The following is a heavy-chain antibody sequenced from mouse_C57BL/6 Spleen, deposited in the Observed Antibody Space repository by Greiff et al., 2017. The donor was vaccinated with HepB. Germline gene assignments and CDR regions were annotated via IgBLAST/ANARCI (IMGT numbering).Heavy chain of an antibody. CDR1: GYAFSSSW. CDR3: ARSGLYGPYAMDY. J-gene: IGHJ4*01. CDR2: IYPGDGDT. D-gene: IGHD1-1*02. V-gene: IGHV1-82*01. Sequence: QVQLQQSGPELVKPGASVKISCKASGYAFSSSWMNWVKQRPGKGLEWIGRIYPGDGDTNYNGKFKGKATLTADKSSSTAYMQLSSLKSEDSAVYFCARSGLYGPYAMDYWGQGTSVTVSS.